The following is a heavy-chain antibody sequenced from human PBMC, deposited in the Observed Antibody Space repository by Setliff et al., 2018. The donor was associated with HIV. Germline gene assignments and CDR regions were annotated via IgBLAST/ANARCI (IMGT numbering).Heavy chain of an antibody. CDR2: INHRGRT. Sequence: SETLSLTCAVYGGSLSGYYWSWIRQAPGKGLEWIGEINHRGRTRYNPSLKSRVTISVETSKNQFSLRVNSVTAADTAVYYCARDWPLGYYFYMDVWGTGTTVTVSS. V-gene: IGHV4-34*01. J-gene: IGHJ6*03. CDR1: GGSLSGYY. CDR3: ARDWPLGYYFYMDV.